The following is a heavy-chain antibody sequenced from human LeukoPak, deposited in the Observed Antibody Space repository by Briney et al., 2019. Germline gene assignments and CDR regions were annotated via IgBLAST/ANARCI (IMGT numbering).Heavy chain of an antibody. Sequence: PGGSLRLSCAASEFIFSDYSMSWVRQAPGKGLEWVSSISSSSSYIYYADSVKGRFTISRDNAKNSLYLQMNSLRAEDTAVYYCASGDLIAVGLGYWGQGTLVTVSS. CDR1: EFIFSDYS. J-gene: IGHJ4*02. CDR3: ASGDLIAVGLGY. V-gene: IGHV3-21*01. CDR2: ISSSSSYI. D-gene: IGHD6-19*01.